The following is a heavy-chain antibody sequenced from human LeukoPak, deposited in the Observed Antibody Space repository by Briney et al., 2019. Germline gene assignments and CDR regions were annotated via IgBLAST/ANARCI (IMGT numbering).Heavy chain of an antibody. CDR1: GASVTSGGFY. CDR2: IHQSGDT. D-gene: IGHD6-13*01. Sequence: SETLSLTCTVSGASVTSGGFYWSWIRQPPGKGLEWLGYIHQSGDTYSNPSLKSRATVSMDTSTNQFSLNLRFVTAADTAVYYCGRLKAADPQLDWWGQGTLVTVSS. V-gene: IGHV4-30-2*01. CDR3: GRLKAADPQLDW. J-gene: IGHJ4*02.